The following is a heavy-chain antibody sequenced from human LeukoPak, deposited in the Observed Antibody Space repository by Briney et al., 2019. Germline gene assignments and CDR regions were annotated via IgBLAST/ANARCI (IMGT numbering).Heavy chain of an antibody. D-gene: IGHD3-10*01. CDR1: GGTFSSYA. J-gene: IGHJ5*02. Sequence: ASVKVSCKASGGTFSSYAISWVRQAPGQGLEWMGWISAYNGNTNYAQKPQGRVTMTTDTSTSTAYMELRSLRSDDTAVYYCARDHTYYYGSGSNNWFDPWGQGTLVTVSS. V-gene: IGHV1-18*01. CDR2: ISAYNGNT. CDR3: ARDHTYYYGSGSNNWFDP.